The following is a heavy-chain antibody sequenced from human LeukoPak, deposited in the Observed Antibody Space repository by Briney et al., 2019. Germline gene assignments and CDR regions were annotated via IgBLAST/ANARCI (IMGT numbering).Heavy chain of an antibody. V-gene: IGHV3-7*01. J-gene: IGHJ4*02. CDR3: ARDQTPYY. D-gene: IGHD3-16*01. CDR1: GYSISSGYC. CDR2: IKQDGSEE. Sequence: ETLSLNCTVFGYSISSGYCWGWIRQPPGKGLEWVATIKQDGSEEYYVDSVKGRFTISRDNAKNSLYLQMNSLRAEDTALYYCARDQTPYYWGQGTLVTVSS.